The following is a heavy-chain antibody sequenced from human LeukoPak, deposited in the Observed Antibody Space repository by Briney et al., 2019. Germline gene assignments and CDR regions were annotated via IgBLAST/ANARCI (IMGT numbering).Heavy chain of an antibody. CDR2: ISSSSTTI. CDR3: VYRASSLSGMDV. D-gene: IGHD3-16*02. V-gene: IGHV3-48*02. Sequence: GGSLRLSCAASGFTFSSYSMNWVRQAPGKGLEWVSYISSSSTTIYYTDSVKGRFTISRDNAKNSLYLQMNSLRDEDTAVYYCVYRASSLSGMDVWGKGTTVTVSS. CDR1: GFTFSSYS. J-gene: IGHJ6*03.